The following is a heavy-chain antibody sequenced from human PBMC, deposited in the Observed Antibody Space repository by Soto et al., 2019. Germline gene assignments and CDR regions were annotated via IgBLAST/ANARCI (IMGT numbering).Heavy chain of an antibody. J-gene: IGHJ6*02. CDR3: ARHMGYCSSTSCYLYYYGMDV. D-gene: IGHD2-2*01. V-gene: IGHV5-10-1*01. CDR1: GYSFTSYW. Sequence: GESLKISCKGSGYSFTSYWISWVRQMPGKGLEGMGRIDPSDSYTNYSPSFQGHVTISADKSISTAYLQWSSLKASDTAMYYCARHMGYCSSTSCYLYYYGMDVWGQGTTVPVSS. CDR2: IDPSDSYT.